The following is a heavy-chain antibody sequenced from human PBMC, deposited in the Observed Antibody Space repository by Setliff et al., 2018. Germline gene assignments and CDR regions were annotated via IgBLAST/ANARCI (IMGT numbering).Heavy chain of an antibody. Sequence: SETLSLTCTVSGGSTTSGNNYWSWIRQPAGKGLEWIGRIYSIGSATYNPSLKGRVTISLDKSENEFSLNLTSVTAADTAVYFCAREPSPSDALDIWGQGTMVTVSS. CDR2: IYSIGSA. V-gene: IGHV4-61*02. J-gene: IGHJ3*02. CDR1: GGSTTSGNNY. CDR3: AREPSPSDALDI.